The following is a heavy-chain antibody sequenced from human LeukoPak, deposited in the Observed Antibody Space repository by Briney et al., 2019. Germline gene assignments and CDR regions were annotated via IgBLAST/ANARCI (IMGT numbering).Heavy chain of an antibody. CDR3: ARGDSTFYYYYYYYMDV. Sequence: ASVKVSCKASGYTFTGYYMHWARQAPGQGLEWMGWINPNSGGTNYAQKFQGRVTMTRDTSISTAYMELSRLRSDDTAVYYCARGDSTFYYYYYYYMDVWGKGTTVTVSS. V-gene: IGHV1-2*02. J-gene: IGHJ6*03. CDR2: INPNSGGT. CDR1: GYTFTGYY. D-gene: IGHD2-21*02.